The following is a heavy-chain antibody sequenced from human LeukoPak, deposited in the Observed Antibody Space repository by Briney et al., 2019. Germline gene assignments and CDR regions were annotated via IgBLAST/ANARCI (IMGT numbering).Heavy chain of an antibody. CDR3: ARYRAGRNVRIDY. D-gene: IGHD3-10*01. Sequence: KAGGSLRLSCAASGFTFSSYAMSWIRQAPGKGLEWASYISSSGSTIYYADSVKGRFTISRDNAKNSLYLQMNSLRAEDTAVYYCARYRAGRNVRIDYWGQGTPVTVSS. J-gene: IGHJ4*02. CDR1: GFTFSSYA. CDR2: ISSSGSTI. V-gene: IGHV3-11*01.